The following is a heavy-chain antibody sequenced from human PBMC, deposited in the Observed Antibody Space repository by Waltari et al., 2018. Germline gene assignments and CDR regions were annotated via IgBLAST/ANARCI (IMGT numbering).Heavy chain of an antibody. J-gene: IGHJ3*02. CDR1: GFTFSSYW. V-gene: IGHV3-7*01. Sequence: EVQLVESGGALVQPGGSLRLTCAASGFTFSSYWLSWVRQAPGKGLEWVANIKQDGSEKYYVDSVKGRFTISRDNSKNTLYLQMNSLRAEDTAVYYCAKGRVAAAGMVPLNDAFDIWGQGTMVTVSS. CDR2: IKQDGSEK. D-gene: IGHD6-13*01. CDR3: AKGRVAAAGMVPLNDAFDI.